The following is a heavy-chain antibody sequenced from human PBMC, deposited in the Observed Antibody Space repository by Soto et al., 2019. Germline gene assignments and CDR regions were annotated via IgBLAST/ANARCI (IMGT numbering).Heavy chain of an antibody. CDR2: IYPGNSDT. V-gene: IGHV5-51*01. CDR3: ARRGGSSGSYGYYYYYGMDV. D-gene: IGHD3-10*01. Sequence: GEPLKVSWKGSGCSCANYVIGWVSQIHGKGLEWMGIIYPGNSDTRYSPSFQGQVTISADKSISTAYLQWSSLKASDTAMYYCARRGGSSGSYGYYYYYGMDVWGQGITVTGSS. J-gene: IGHJ6*02. CDR1: GCSCANYV.